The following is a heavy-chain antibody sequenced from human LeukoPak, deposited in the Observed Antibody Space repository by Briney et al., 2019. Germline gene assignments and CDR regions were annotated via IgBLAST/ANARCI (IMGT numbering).Heavy chain of an antibody. CDR3: ARAPGYGGNSREDV. Sequence: ASVKVSCKASGYSFTAYYMHWVRQAPGQGLEWMGWINPNRGGTNYAQRFQGRVTMTRDTSISTAYMELSRLRSDDTAVYYCARAPGYGGNSREDVWGKGTTVTVSS. CDR1: GYSFTAYY. J-gene: IGHJ6*04. D-gene: IGHD4-23*01. V-gene: IGHV1-2*02. CDR2: INPNRGGT.